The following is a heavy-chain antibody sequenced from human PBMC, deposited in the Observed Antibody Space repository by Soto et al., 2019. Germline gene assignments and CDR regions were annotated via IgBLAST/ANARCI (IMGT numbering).Heavy chain of an antibody. J-gene: IGHJ4*02. Sequence: GGSLRLSCAAYGFTFSSYGMHWVRQAPGKGLEWVAVISYDGSNKYYADSVKGRFTISRDNSKNTLYLQMNSLRAEDTAVYYCAKGSAYYDILTGYFPPSHWGQGTLVTVS. CDR3: AKGSAYYDILTGYFPPSH. CDR2: ISYDGSNK. D-gene: IGHD3-9*01. V-gene: IGHV3-30*18. CDR1: GFTFSSYG.